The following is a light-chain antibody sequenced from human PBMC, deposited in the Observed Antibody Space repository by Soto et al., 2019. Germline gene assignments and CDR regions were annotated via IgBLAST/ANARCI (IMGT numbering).Light chain of an antibody. J-gene: IGKJ2*01. CDR2: RTS. CDR3: QQYGGSPPLYT. V-gene: IGKV3-20*01. Sequence: ENVLTQSPGTPSLSPGERATLSCRATETISGSNLAWYQLTPGQAPRLLIYRTSTRATGIPDRFSGSGSGTDFTLTISRVEPEDFALYFCQQYGGSPPLYTFGQGTKLEI. CDR1: ETISGSN.